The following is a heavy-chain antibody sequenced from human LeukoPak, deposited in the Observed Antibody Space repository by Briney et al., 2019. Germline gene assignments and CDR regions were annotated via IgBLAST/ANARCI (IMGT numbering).Heavy chain of an antibody. D-gene: IGHD3-22*01. Sequence: SQTLSLTFTVSGGSISSGDYYWSWIRQPPGKGLEWIGYIYYSGSTYYNPSLKSRVTISVDTSKNQFSLKLSSVTAADTAVYYCARTYYDSSGSRIFFDYWGQGTLVTVSS. CDR3: ARTYYDSSGSRIFFDY. CDR2: IYYSGST. V-gene: IGHV4-30-4*01. CDR1: GGSISSGDYY. J-gene: IGHJ4*02.